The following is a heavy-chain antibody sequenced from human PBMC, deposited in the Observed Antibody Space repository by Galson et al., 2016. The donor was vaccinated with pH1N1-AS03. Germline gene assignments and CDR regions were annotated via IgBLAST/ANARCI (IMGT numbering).Heavy chain of an antibody. D-gene: IGHD6-19*01. J-gene: IGHJ4*02. V-gene: IGHV4-59*08. CDR1: GGSISSYY. Sequence: SETLSLTCTVSGGSISSYYWSWIRQPPGKGLEWIGYIFYSGSTFYNASLKSRVTLSVDTSKNQFSLKLRSVTAADTAVYYCARLDSSGWYSVDYWGQGNMVIVSS. CDR3: ARLDSSGWYSVDY. CDR2: IFYSGST.